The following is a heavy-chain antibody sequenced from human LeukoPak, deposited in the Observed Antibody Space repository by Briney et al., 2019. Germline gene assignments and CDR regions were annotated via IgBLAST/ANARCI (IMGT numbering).Heavy chain of an antibody. CDR3: ARENYYDSRSPSNYYYYYMDV. V-gene: IGHV1-18*01. D-gene: IGHD3-22*01. J-gene: IGHJ6*03. CDR1: GYTFTNYG. Sequence: GASVKVSCKASGYTFTNYGISWVRQAPGQGLEWMGWISAYNGNTHYAQNLQGRVTMTTDTSTSTAYMELRSLRSDDTAVYYCARENYYDSRSPSNYYYYYMDVWGKGTTVTVSS. CDR2: ISAYNGNT.